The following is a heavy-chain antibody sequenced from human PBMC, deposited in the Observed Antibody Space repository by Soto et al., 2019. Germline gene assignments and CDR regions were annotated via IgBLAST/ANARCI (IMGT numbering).Heavy chain of an antibody. D-gene: IGHD3-22*01. Sequence: ASVKVSCKVSGYTLTELSMHWVRQAPGKGLEWMGGFDPEDGETIYAQKFQGRVTMTEDTSTDTAYMELSSLRSEDTAVYYCATYYYDSSGYYSRFDPWGQGTLVTVSS. CDR2: FDPEDGET. CDR1: GYTLTELS. CDR3: ATYYYDSSGYYSRFDP. V-gene: IGHV1-24*01. J-gene: IGHJ5*02.